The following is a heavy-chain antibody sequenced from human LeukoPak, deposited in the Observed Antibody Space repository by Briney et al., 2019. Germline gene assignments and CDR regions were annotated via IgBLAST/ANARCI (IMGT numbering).Heavy chain of an antibody. CDR2: ISGSGGST. CDR1: GFTFSSYA. J-gene: IGHJ2*01. D-gene: IGHD3-22*01. CDR3: AKDGLARYYDSSGYSYYWYFDL. Sequence: GGSLRLSCAASGFTFSSYAMSWVRQAPGKGLEWVSAISGSGGSTYYADSVKGRFTISRDNSKNTLYLQMNSLRAEDTAVYYCAKDGLARYYDSSGYSYYWYFDLWGRGTLVTVSS. V-gene: IGHV3-23*01.